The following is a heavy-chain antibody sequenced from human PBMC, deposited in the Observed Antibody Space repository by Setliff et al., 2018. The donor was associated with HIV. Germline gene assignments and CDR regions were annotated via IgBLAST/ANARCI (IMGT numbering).Heavy chain of an antibody. V-gene: IGHV3-23*01. D-gene: IGHD3-22*01. CDR3: AKDLVYYDSSGDLDY. J-gene: IGHJ4*02. CDR2: ISGSGGSP. CDR1: GLTFSSYA. Sequence: GGSLRLSCAASGLTFSSYAMSWVRQAPGKGLEWVSSISGSGGSPYYADSVKGRFTISRDNSKNTLYLQMNSLRDEDTAVYYCAKDLVYYDSSGDLDYWGQGTLVTVSS.